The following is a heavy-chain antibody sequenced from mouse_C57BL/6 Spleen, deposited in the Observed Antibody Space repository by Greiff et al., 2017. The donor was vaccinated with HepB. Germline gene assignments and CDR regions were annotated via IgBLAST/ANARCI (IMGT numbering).Heavy chain of an antibody. CDR1: GYAFTNYL. Sequence: VQLQQSGAELVRPGTSVKVSCKASGYAFTNYLIEWVKQRPGQGLEWIGVINPGSGGTNYNEKFKGKATLNADKSSSTAYMQLSSLTSEDSAVYFCARSGTTVVGDYWGQGTTLTVSS. V-gene: IGHV1-54*01. D-gene: IGHD1-1*01. CDR3: ARSGTTVVGDY. J-gene: IGHJ2*01. CDR2: INPGSGGT.